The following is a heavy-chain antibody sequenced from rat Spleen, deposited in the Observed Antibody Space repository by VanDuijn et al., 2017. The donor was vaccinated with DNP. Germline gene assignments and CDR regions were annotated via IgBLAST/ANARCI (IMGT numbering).Heavy chain of an antibody. CDR2: ISYDGSST. CDR3: ARHSGTTSAMDG. CDR1: GFTFSNYD. J-gene: IGHJ4*01. V-gene: IGHV5-7*01. D-gene: IGHD1-5*01. Sequence: EVQLVESGGGLVQPGRSMKLSCAASGFTFSNYDMAWVRQAPKKGLEWVATISYDGSSTYYRDSVKGRFTITRDNAKSTLYLQRDSLRSEDTATYYCARHSGTTSAMDGWGQGTSVTVSS.